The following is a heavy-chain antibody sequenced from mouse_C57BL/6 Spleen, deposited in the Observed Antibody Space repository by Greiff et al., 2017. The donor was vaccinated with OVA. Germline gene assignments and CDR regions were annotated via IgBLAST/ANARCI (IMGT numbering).Heavy chain of an antibody. V-gene: IGHV1-82*01. CDR3: ARGYGSSYRGDY. Sequence: QVQLQQSGPELVKPGASVKISCKASGYALSSSWMNWVKQRPGKGLEWIGRIYPGDGDTNYNGKFKGKATLTADKSSRTAYMQLSSLTSEDSAVYFCARGYGSSYRGDYWGQGTTLTVSS. CDR1: GYALSSSW. J-gene: IGHJ2*01. CDR2: IYPGDGDT. D-gene: IGHD1-1*01.